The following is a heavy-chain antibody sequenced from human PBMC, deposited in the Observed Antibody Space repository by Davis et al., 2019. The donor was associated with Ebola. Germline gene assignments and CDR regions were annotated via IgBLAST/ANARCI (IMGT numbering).Heavy chain of an antibody. V-gene: IGHV4-39*01. CDR1: GGSISSSSYY. J-gene: IGHJ4*02. D-gene: IGHD6-6*01. CDR2: IYYSGST. CDR3: ARHRKDSSFYPFDY. Sequence: PSETLSLTCTVSGGSISSSSYYWGWIRQPPGKGLEWIGSIYYSGSTYYNPSLKSRVTISVDTSKNQFSLKLSSVTAADTAVYYCARHRKDSSFYPFDYWGQGTLVTVSS.